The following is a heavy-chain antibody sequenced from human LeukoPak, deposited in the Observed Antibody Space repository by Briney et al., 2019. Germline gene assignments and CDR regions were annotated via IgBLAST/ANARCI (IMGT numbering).Heavy chain of an antibody. J-gene: IGHJ4*02. CDR3: RGSCITDY. Sequence: SETLSLTCTVSGGSISSSGYYWGRIRQPPGKGLEWVGSIYYSGSTYYNPSLKSRVTISLDTSKNQFSLKLSSVTAADTAVYYCRGSCITDYWGGGTLVTVSS. V-gene: IGHV4-39*01. D-gene: IGHD2-15*01. CDR2: IYYSGST. CDR1: GGSISSSGYY.